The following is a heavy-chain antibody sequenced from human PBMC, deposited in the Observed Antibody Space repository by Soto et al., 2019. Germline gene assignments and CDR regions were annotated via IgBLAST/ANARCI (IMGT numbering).Heavy chain of an antibody. Sequence: EVQLVESGGGLVKPGGSLRLSCAASGFTFSSHSMNWVRQAPGKGLEWVSSISSSSSYIYYADSVKGRFTISRDNAKNSLDLQMNSLRAEDTAVYYCARLSGWAAAGHNGMDVWGQGTTVTVSS. CDR2: ISSSSSYI. CDR3: ARLSGWAAAGHNGMDV. D-gene: IGHD6-13*01. V-gene: IGHV3-21*01. CDR1: GFTFSSHS. J-gene: IGHJ6*02.